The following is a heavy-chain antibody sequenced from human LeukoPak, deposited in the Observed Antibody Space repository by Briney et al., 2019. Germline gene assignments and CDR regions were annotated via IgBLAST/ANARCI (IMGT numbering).Heavy chain of an antibody. Sequence: GGSLRLSCAASGFTVSSNYMSWVRQAPGKGLEWVSVIYSGGSTYYADSVKGRFTISRDNSKNTLYLQMNSLRAEDTAVYYCESELYSSSPTRGYYMDVWGKGTTVTVSS. CDR3: ESELYSSSPTRGYYMDV. CDR2: IYSGGST. CDR1: GFTVSSNY. J-gene: IGHJ6*03. D-gene: IGHD6-6*01. V-gene: IGHV3-53*01.